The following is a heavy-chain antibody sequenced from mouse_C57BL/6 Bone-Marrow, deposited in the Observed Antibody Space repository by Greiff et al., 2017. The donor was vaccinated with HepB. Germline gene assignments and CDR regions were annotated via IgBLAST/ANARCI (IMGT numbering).Heavy chain of an antibody. CDR3: ARVFTTVVYFDY. V-gene: IGHV3-6*01. Sequence: EVHLVESGPGLVKPSQSLSLTCSVTGYSITSGYYWNWIRQFPGNKLEWMGYISYDGSNNYNPSLKNRISITRDTSKNQFFLKLNSVTTEDTATYYCARVFTTVVYFDYWGQGTTLTVSS. D-gene: IGHD1-1*01. CDR2: ISYDGSN. J-gene: IGHJ2*01. CDR1: GYSITSGYY.